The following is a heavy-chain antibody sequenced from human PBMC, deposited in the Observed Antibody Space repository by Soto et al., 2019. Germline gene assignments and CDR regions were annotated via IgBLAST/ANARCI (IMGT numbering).Heavy chain of an antibody. Sequence: GGSLRLSCAASGFTVSSNYMSWVRQAPGKGLEWVSVIYSGGSTYYADSVKGRFTISRDNSKNTLYLQMNSLRAEDTAVYYCARARYYYGSGTAYYFDYWGQGTLVTVSS. D-gene: IGHD3-10*01. J-gene: IGHJ4*02. CDR1: GFTVSSNY. V-gene: IGHV3-66*01. CDR3: ARARYYYGSGTAYYFDY. CDR2: IYSGGST.